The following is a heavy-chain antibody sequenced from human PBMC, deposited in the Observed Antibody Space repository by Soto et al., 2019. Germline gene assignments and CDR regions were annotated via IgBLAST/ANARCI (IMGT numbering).Heavy chain of an antibody. V-gene: IGHV4-39*01. CDR1: GGSINNRNYY. D-gene: IGHD3-16*02. Sequence: ASETLSLTCTVSGGSINNRNYYWGWIRQPPGMGLEWIGSIYYNGNTFYNPSLKTRVLTSVDTSNNQYSLRLSSVTAADTAVYFCARHVRLLYFRELSGYFDVWGQGIPVTVSS. CDR2: IYYNGNT. CDR3: ARHVRLLYFRELSGYFDV. J-gene: IGHJ4*01.